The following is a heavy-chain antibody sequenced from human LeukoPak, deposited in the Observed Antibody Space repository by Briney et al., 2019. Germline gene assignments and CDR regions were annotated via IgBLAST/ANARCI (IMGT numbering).Heavy chain of an antibody. V-gene: IGHV4-30-2*01. D-gene: IGHD3-3*01. Sequence: SETLSLTCTVSGGSISSGGYYWSWIRQPPGKGLEWIGYIYHSGSTYYNPSLKSRVTISVDRSKNQFSLKLSSVTAADTAVYYCASSDFWSLQAEYAFDIWGQGTMVTVSS. CDR1: GGSISSGGYY. CDR2: IYHSGST. CDR3: ASSDFWSLQAEYAFDI. J-gene: IGHJ3*02.